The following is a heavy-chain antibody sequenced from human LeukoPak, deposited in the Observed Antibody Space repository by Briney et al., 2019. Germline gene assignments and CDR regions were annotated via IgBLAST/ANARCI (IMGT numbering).Heavy chain of an antibody. J-gene: IGHJ4*02. CDR2: ISSSSSFI. V-gene: IGHV3-21*01. Sequence: PAGSLRLACAASGFTFSSYDIEWVRQAPGKGLEWVSSISSSSSFIYYADSVKGRFTISRDNAKNSLYLQMNSLRAEDTAVYYCATSCYGLYWGQGTLVTVSS. CDR1: GFTFSSYD. D-gene: IGHD5-18*01. CDR3: ATSCYGLY.